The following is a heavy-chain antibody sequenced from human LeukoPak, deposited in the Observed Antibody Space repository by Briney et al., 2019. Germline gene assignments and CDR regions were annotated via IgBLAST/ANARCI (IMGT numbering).Heavy chain of an antibody. Sequence: GGSLRLSCAASGFTFSSYAMSWVRQAPGKGLEWVSTVSGSGFSIYYADSVKGRFTLSRDNSKNTLYLQMNSLRAEDTAVYYCAKDLFGGAARAYFDYWGQGTLVTVSS. CDR3: AKDLFGGAARAYFDY. D-gene: IGHD3-16*01. V-gene: IGHV3-23*01. CDR1: GFTFSSYA. CDR2: VSGSGFSI. J-gene: IGHJ4*02.